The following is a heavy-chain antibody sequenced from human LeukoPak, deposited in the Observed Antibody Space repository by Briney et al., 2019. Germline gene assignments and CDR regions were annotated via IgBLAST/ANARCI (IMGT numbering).Heavy chain of an antibody. CDR2: IYYSGST. CDR1: GGSISSSSYY. CDR3: VGLDYDILTGPSY. J-gene: IGHJ4*02. Sequence: ESSETLSLTCTVSGGSISSSSYYGGWIRQPPGKGLGWIGSIYYSGSTYYNPSLKRRVTISVDTSKNQFSLKLSSVTAADTAVYYCVGLDYDILTGPSYWGQGTLVTVSS. V-gene: IGHV4-39*01. D-gene: IGHD3-9*01.